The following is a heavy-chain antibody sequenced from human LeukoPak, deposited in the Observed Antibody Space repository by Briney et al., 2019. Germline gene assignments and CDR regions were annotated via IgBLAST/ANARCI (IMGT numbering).Heavy chain of an antibody. Sequence: PGGSLRLSCAASAFSPTSYWMHWVSPGPGEGLGWVSRMNSDESSTSYADSVKGRFTMSRDNAKNTLYLQMNSLRAEDTAVYYCARSKYTGSWFDYWGQGTLVTVSS. D-gene: IGHD6-13*01. CDR1: AFSPTSYW. V-gene: IGHV3-74*01. CDR3: ARSKYTGSWFDY. CDR2: MNSDESST. J-gene: IGHJ4*02.